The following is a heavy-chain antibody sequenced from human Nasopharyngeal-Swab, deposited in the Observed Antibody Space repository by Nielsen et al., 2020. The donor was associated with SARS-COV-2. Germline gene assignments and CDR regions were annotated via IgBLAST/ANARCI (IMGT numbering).Heavy chain of an antibody. D-gene: IGHD5-12*01. Sequence: SETLSLTCTVSGGSISSGDYYWSWIRQPPGKGLEWIGFIYYSGSTYYNPSLKSRVTISVDTSKNQFSLKLSSVTAADTAVYYCARLIVATSWYFDLWGRGTLVTVSS. CDR3: ARLIVATSWYFDL. V-gene: IGHV4-30-4*01. CDR1: GGSISSGDYY. J-gene: IGHJ2*01. CDR2: IYYSGST.